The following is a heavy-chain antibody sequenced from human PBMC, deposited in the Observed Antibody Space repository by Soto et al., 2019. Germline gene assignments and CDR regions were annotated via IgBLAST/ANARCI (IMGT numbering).Heavy chain of an antibody. CDR3: ASFGDYYDRMMAV. CDR2: IYYSGST. J-gene: IGHJ6*02. V-gene: IGHV4-61*01. D-gene: IGHD3-22*01. Sequence: LALTCTVSGGSVSSGSYYWSWIRQPPGKGLEWIGYIYYSGSTNYNPSLKSRVTISVDTSKNQFSLKLSSVTAADTAVYYCASFGDYYDRMMAVRGQGTTVTVSS. CDR1: GGSVSSGSYY.